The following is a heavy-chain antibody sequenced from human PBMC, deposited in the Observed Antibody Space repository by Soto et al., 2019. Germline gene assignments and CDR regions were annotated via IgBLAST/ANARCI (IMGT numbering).Heavy chain of an antibody. CDR1: GGSISSYY. V-gene: IGHV4-59*08. Sequence: SETLSLTCTVSGGSISSYYWSWIRQPPGKGLEWIGYIYYSGSTNYNPSLKSRVTISVDTSKNQFSLKLSSVTAADTAVYYCARLRGDYGDSGYYYYMDVWGKGTTVTVSS. CDR3: ARLRGDYGDSGYYYYMDV. CDR2: IYYSGST. D-gene: IGHD4-17*01. J-gene: IGHJ6*03.